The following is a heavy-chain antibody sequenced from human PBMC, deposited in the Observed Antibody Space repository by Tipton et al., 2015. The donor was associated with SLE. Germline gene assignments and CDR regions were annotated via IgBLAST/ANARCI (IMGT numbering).Heavy chain of an antibody. CDR2: INHSGST. CDR1: GGSFSGYY. CDR3: ARGRYCSGGSCQYYFDY. J-gene: IGHJ4*02. Sequence: TLSLTCAVYGGSFSGYYWSWIRQPPGKGLEWIGEINHSGSTNYNPSLKSRVTISVDTSKNQFSLKLSSVTAADTAVYYCARGRYCSGGSCQYYFDYWGQGTLVTVSS. D-gene: IGHD2-15*01. V-gene: IGHV4-34*01.